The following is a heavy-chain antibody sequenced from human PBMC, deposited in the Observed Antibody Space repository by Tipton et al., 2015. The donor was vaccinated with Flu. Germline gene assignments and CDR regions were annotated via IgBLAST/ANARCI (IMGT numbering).Heavy chain of an antibody. CDR3: AKTPTYYHDNSGSY. CDR2: IRYDGNSK. D-gene: IGHD5-12*01. J-gene: IGHJ4*02. CDR1: GFNFSNFG. V-gene: IGHV3-30*02. Sequence: GSLRLSCPAPGFNFSNFGMHWVRQAPGKGLEWVAFIRYDGNSKYYADSVKGRFTISRDNSKNTVYLQMDSLRAEDTAVYYCAKTPTYYHDNSGSYWGQGTLVTVSS.